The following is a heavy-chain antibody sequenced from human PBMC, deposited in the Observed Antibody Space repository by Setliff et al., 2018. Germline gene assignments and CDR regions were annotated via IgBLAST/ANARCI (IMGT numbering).Heavy chain of an antibody. V-gene: IGHV3-23*01. CDR2: IGTSDGDT. J-gene: IGHJ4*02. D-gene: IGHD6-19*01. CDR3: TKDPRTVPGYYFDS. Sequence: GGSLRLSCATSGFTFRDYSLTWVRQAPGKGLEWVSGIGTSDGDTYYGASVKGRFVISRDDSKNTLYLQMNSLRVEDTAIYYCTKDPRTVPGYYFDSWGQGILVTVSS. CDR1: GFTFRDYS.